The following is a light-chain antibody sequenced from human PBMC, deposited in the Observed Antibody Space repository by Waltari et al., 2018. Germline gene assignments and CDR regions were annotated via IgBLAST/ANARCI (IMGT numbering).Light chain of an antibody. J-gene: IGLJ2*01. Sequence: QPKAGQAPVVVIRRNTGRPSGIPERFSASDSGTTGTLVISGVQAEDEADYYCQSADDTGDHVLFGGGTKLTVL. CDR2: RNT. V-gene: IGLV3-25*03. CDR3: QSADDTGDHVL.